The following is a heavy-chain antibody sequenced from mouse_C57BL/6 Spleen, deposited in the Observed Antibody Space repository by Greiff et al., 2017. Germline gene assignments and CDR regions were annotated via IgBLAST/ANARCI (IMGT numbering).Heavy chain of an antibody. Sequence: VQLVESGAELVKPGASVKISCKASGYAFSSYWMNWVKQRPGKGLEWIGQIYPGDGDTNYNGKFKGKATLTADKSSSTAYMQLSSLTSEDSAVYFCAREDDGYSYAMDYWGQGTSVTVSS. CDR3: AREDDGYSYAMDY. D-gene: IGHD2-3*01. J-gene: IGHJ4*01. V-gene: IGHV1-80*01. CDR1: GYAFSSYW. CDR2: IYPGDGDT.